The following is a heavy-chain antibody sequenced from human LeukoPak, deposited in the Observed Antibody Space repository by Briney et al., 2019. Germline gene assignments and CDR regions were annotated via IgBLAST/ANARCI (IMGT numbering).Heavy chain of an antibody. CDR1: GGSISSSSSF. D-gene: IGHD1-26*01. V-gene: IGHV4-39*01. J-gene: IGHJ5*02. Sequence: SETLSLTCTVSGGSISSSSSFWAWIRQPPGKGLEWIGSFYYIGSTYYNPSLKSRVTISVDTSKNQLSLKLNSATAADTAVYYCARSLSLSGNTNWFDPWGQGTLVTVSS. CDR2: FYYIGST. CDR3: ARSLSLSGNTNWFDP.